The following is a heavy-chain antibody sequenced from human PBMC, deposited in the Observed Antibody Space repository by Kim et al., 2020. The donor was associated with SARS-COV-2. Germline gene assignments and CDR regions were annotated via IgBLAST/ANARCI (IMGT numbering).Heavy chain of an antibody. J-gene: IGHJ4*02. CDR3: ARVDLVGGFDY. D-gene: IGHD2-15*01. V-gene: IGHV1-18*01. Sequence: NYAPKLQGRVTMTTDTSTSTAYMELRSLRSDDTAVYYCARVDLVGGFDYWGQGTLVTVSS.